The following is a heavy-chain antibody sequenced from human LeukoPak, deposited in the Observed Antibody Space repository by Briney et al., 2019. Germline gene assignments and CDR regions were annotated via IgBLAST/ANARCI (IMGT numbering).Heavy chain of an antibody. CDR3: ASSSHYDSSGYYYGFDY. CDR1: GYTFTSYG. CDR2: ISAYNGTT. D-gene: IGHD3-22*01. Sequence: ASVKVSCKASGYTFTSYGISWVRQAPGQGLEWMGWISAYNGTTNYAQTLQGRVTMTTDTSTSTAYMELRSLRSDDTAVYYCASSSHYDSSGYYYGFDYWGQGTLVTASS. V-gene: IGHV1-18*01. J-gene: IGHJ4*02.